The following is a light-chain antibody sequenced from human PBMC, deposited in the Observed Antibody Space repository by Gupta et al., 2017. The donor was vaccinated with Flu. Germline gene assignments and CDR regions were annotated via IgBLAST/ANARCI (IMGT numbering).Light chain of an antibody. CDR2: DVT. Sequence: QSALTQPASVSGSPGQSITISCTGTSSDVGSYNLVSWYQHHPGKPPKLVIYDVTRRPSGVSNRFSGSKFGNTVSLTISGLQAEDEADYYCCSYAGASTLVFGGGTKMTVL. CDR1: SSDVGSYNL. CDR3: CSYAGASTLV. J-gene: IGLJ3*02. V-gene: IGLV2-23*02.